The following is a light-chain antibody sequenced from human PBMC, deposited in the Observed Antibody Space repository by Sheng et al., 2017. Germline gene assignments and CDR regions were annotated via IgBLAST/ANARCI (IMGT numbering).Light chain of an antibody. Sequence: EIVMTQSPATLSVSPGERATLSCRASQSVSSYLAWYQQKPGQAPRLLIYGASTRATGIPDRFSGSGSGTEFTLTISSLQSEDFAVYFCQQYSNWRDIFGPGTTVDI. CDR3: QQYSNWRDI. CDR1: QSVSSY. J-gene: IGKJ3*01. CDR2: GAS. V-gene: IGKV3-15*01.